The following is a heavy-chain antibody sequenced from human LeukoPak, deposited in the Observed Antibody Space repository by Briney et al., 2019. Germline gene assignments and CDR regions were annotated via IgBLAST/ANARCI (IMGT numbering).Heavy chain of an antibody. CDR3: AAKGKMEWEVGLHY. J-gene: IGHJ4*02. CDR2: FDTEDDET. CDR1: GYRLTELA. D-gene: IGHD3-3*01. Sequence: GASVKVSCKASGYRLTELAIHWVRQAPGKGLEWLGGFDTEDDETIYALKVQGRITLTEDTSTDTAYMELTSLRFEDTAIYYCAAKGKMEWEVGLHYWGQGTLLSVSS. V-gene: IGHV1-24*01.